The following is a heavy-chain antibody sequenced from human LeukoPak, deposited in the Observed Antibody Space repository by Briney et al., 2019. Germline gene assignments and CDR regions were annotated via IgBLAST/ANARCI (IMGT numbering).Heavy chain of an antibody. V-gene: IGHV3-7*01. J-gene: IGHJ6*03. CDR3: ARGSYSSSINYYYYMDV. CDR1: GFTFSSYW. CDR2: IKQDGSEK. D-gene: IGHD4-11*01. Sequence: LPGGSLRLSCAASGFTFSSYWMSWVRQAPGKGLEWVANIKQDGSEKYYVDSVKGRFTISRDNAKNSLYLQMNSLRAEDTAVYYCARGSYSSSINYYYYMDVWGKGTTVTVSS.